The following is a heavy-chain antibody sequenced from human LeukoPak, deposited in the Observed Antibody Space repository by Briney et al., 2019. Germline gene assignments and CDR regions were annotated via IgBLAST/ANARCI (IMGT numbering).Heavy chain of an antibody. Sequence: SETLSLTCAVYGGSFSGYYWCWIRQPPGKGLEWIGEINHSGSTNYNPSLKSRVTVSADTSKNQFSLKLRSGTAADTAVYYCARIMGDYNILTGLYLNYNFDHWGQGTLVTVSS. D-gene: IGHD3-9*01. CDR1: GGSFSGYY. V-gene: IGHV4-34*01. J-gene: IGHJ4*02. CDR2: INHSGST. CDR3: ARIMGDYNILTGLYLNYNFDH.